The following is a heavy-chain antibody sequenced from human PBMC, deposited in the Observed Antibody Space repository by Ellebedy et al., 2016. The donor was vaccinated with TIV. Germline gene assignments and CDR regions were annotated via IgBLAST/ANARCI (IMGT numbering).Heavy chain of an antibody. D-gene: IGHD4-23*01. CDR1: GFTFSNAY. Sequence: GESLKISCAASGFTFSNAYMNWVRQASGKGLEWVSSIDSSSTYIYYADSVKGRFTISRDNAKNSLYLHMNSLRAEDTAVYYCARSTVINPEGDAYDIWGQGTKVTVSS. J-gene: IGHJ3*02. CDR2: IDSSSTYI. CDR3: ARSTVINPEGDAYDI. V-gene: IGHV3-21*06.